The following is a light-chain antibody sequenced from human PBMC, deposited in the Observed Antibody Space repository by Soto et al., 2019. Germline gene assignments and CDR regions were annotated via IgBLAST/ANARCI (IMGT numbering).Light chain of an antibody. V-gene: IGLV1-44*01. CDR1: SSNIGTNA. Sequence: QPALTQPPSASGTPGQRVTISCSGGSSNIGTNAVNWYQQLPGTAPKLLIYNNNQRPSGVPDRFSGSKSGTSASLAISGLQSEDEADYYCAAWDDSLNGYVFGTGTKFTVL. CDR2: NNN. CDR3: AAWDDSLNGYV. J-gene: IGLJ1*01.